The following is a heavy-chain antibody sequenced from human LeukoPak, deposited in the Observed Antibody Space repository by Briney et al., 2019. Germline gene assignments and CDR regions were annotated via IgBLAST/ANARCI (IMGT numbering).Heavy chain of an antibody. V-gene: IGHV3-21*04. J-gene: IGHJ4*02. Sequence: GGSLRLSCAASGFTFSSYSVNWVRQTPGKGLEWVSSISSTSAYIYYADSVKGRFTISRDNAKNSLYLQMNSLRVEDTAIYYCGRDWKLDYWGQGTLVTVSS. CDR3: GRDWKLDY. D-gene: IGHD1-1*01. CDR2: ISSTSAYI. CDR1: GFTFSSYS.